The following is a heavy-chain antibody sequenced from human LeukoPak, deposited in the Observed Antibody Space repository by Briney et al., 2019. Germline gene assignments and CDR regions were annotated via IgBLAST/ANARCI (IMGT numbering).Heavy chain of an antibody. CDR3: ARSAYCGGDCPGIDY. V-gene: IGHV3-74*03. CDR1: GFPFRVRW. CDR2: IKKDGFFS. Sequence: GGSLRLSCTASGFPFRVRWMHWVRQAPGKGLVWISLIKKDGFFSTYADSVKGRFTISRDNAKNSLYLQMNSLRAEDTAVYYCARSAYCGGDCPGIDYWGQGTLVTVSS. J-gene: IGHJ4*02. D-gene: IGHD2-21*02.